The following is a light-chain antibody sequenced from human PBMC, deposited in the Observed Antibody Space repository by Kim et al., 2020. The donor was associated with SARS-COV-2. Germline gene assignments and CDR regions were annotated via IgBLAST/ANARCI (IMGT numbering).Light chain of an antibody. CDR3: SSYTSSSTLVV. V-gene: IGLV2-14*03. CDR1: GSDVGGYNY. J-gene: IGLJ2*01. Sequence: QSVTIPCTGTGSDVGGYNYVSWYQQPPGKAPKLMIYDVSNRPSGVSNRFSGSKSGNTASLTISGLQAEDEADYYCSSYTSSSTLVVFGGGTQLTVL. CDR2: DVS.